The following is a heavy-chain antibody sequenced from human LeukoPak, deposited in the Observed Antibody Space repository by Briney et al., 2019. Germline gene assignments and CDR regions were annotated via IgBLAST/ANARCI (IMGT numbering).Heavy chain of an antibody. CDR2: ISGSGGST. CDR3: AKVHGSGSYSGYYGMDV. V-gene: IGHV3-23*01. J-gene: IGHJ6*02. D-gene: IGHD3-10*01. CDR1: GFTFSSYA. Sequence: TGGSLRLSCAASGFTFSSYAMSWVRQAPGKGLEWVSAISGSGGSTYYADSVKGRFTISRDNSKNTLYLQMNSLRAEDTAVYYCAKVHGSGSYSGYYGMDVWGQGTTVTVSS.